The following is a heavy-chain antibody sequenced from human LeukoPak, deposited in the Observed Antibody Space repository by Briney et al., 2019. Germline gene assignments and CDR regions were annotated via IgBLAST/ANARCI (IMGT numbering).Heavy chain of an antibody. J-gene: IGHJ4*02. D-gene: IGHD2-2*01. V-gene: IGHV3-53*01. CDR2: IYSDGST. CDR1: EFTVSSNY. CDR3: ARAYCSSTSCFG. Sequence: GGSLRLSCAASEFTVSSNYMSWVRQAPGKGLEWVSVIYSDGSTNYADSVKGRFTISRDNSKNTLYLQMNSLRAEDTAVYYCARAYCSSTSCFGWGQGTLVTVSS.